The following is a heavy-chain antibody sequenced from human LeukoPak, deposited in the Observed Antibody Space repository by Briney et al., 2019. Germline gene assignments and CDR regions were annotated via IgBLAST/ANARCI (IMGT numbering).Heavy chain of an antibody. V-gene: IGHV3-23*01. CDR2: ISGSGGST. CDR1: GFTFSSYA. Sequence: QPGGSLRLSCAASGFTFSSYAMSWVRHTPGEGLEWVSAISGSGGSTSYADSVKGRFTISRDNSKNTLSLQMNSLRGEDTAVYYCAKGILGYCSGVTCYPFDYWGQGTLVTVSS. D-gene: IGHD2-15*01. J-gene: IGHJ4*02. CDR3: AKGILGYCSGVTCYPFDY.